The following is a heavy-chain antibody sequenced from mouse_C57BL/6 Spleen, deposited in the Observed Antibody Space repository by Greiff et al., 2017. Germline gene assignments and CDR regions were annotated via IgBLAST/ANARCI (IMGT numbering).Heavy chain of an antibody. CDR1: GYSITSGYD. CDR3: ARGDGSSFDY. CDR2: ISYSGST. D-gene: IGHD1-1*01. Sequence: VQLQQSGPGMVKPSQSLSLTCTVTGYSITSGYDWHWIRHFPGNKLEWMGYISYSGSTNYNPSLKSRISITHDTSKNHFFLKLNSVTTEDTATYYCARGDGSSFDYWGQGTTLTVSS. J-gene: IGHJ2*01. V-gene: IGHV3-1*01.